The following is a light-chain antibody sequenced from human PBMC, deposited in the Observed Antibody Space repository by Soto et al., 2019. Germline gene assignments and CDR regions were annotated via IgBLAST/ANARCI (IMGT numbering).Light chain of an antibody. CDR2: SIS. V-gene: IGLV7-43*01. Sequence: QAVVTQEPSLTVSPGGTVTLTCASSTGAVTSGHFPNWFQQKPGQAPRALIYSISNKHSWTPARFSGSLLGGKAALTLSGVQPEDEAEYYCLLYYGGAWVFGGGTKLTVL. J-gene: IGLJ3*02. CDR3: LLYYGGAWV. CDR1: TGAVTSGHF.